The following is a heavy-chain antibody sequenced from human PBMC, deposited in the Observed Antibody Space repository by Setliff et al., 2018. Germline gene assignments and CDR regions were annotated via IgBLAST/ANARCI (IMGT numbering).Heavy chain of an antibody. CDR2: ISAYNGNI. CDR1: GYTFTSYG. J-gene: IGHJ5*02. D-gene: IGHD2-2*01. CDR3: VRAPPTVVIPPGRAFFDP. Sequence: ASVKVSCKASGYTFTSYGVSWVRQAPGQGLEWMGWISAYNGNINYAQKFQGRVTMTTDTYTSTANMELRSLRSDDTAVYYCVRAPPTVVIPPGRAFFDPWGQGSLVTVSS. V-gene: IGHV1-18*01.